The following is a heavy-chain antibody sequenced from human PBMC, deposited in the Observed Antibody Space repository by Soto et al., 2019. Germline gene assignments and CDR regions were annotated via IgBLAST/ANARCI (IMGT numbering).Heavy chain of an antibody. Sequence: PGGSLRLSCAASGFTFSSYSMNWVRQAPGKGLEWVSSISSSSSYIYYADSVKGRFTISRDNAKNSLYLQMNSLRAEDTAVYYCARDGLPVDIVVVPTTFDPWGQGT. V-gene: IGHV3-21*01. CDR3: ARDGLPVDIVVVPTTFDP. D-gene: IGHD2-2*03. J-gene: IGHJ5*02. CDR2: ISSSSSYI. CDR1: GFTFSSYS.